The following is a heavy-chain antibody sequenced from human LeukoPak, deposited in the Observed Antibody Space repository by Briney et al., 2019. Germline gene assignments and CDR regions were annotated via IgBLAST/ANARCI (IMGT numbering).Heavy chain of an antibody. J-gene: IGHJ6*03. V-gene: IGHV1-18*01. D-gene: IGHD3-9*01. Sequence: ASVKVSCKASGYTFTSYGISWVRQAPGQGLEWMGCISSYNGNTNYAQKFQGRVTMTTDTSTSTAYMELRSLRSDDTAVYYCARWNYDILTGYYGYYYMDVWGKGTTVTVSS. CDR3: ARWNYDILTGYYGYYYMDV. CDR1: GYTFTSYG. CDR2: ISSYNGNT.